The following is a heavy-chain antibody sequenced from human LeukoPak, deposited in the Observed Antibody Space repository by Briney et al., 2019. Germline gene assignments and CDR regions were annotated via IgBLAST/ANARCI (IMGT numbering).Heavy chain of an antibody. CDR3: TREVRSAWASFDP. D-gene: IGHD1-26*01. J-gene: IGHJ5*02. Sequence: ASETLSLTCTVSGGSISSSSYYWGWIRRPPGRGLEWIGSIYYSGSTYYNPSLKSRLTISPDTSKNQFSLKLTSVTAADTAVYYCTREVRSAWASFDPWGQGTLVIVSS. V-gene: IGHV4-39*07. CDR1: GGSISSSSYY. CDR2: IYYSGST.